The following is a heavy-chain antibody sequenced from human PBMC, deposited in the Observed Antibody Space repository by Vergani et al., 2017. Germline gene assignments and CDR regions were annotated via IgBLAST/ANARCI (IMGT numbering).Heavy chain of an antibody. CDR2: IYYSGST. J-gene: IGHJ5*02. CDR3: ARGPIESRSGALCWFDP. V-gene: IGHV4-39*01. D-gene: IGHD6-25*01. Sequence: QLQLQESGPGLVKPSETLSLTCTVSGGSISSSSYYWGWIRQPPGKGLEWIGSIYYSGSTYYNPSLKSRVTISVDTSKNQFSLKLSSVTAVDTAVYYCARGPIESRSGALCWFDPWGQGTLVTVSS. CDR1: GGSISSSSYY.